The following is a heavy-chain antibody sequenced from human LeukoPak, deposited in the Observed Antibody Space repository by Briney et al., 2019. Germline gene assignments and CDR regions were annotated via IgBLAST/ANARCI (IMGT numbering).Heavy chain of an antibody. D-gene: IGHD3-22*01. Sequence: GSLRLSCAASGFTFSSYAMNWVRQAPGKGLEWVSTISGSGGSTYYADSVKGRFTISRDNSKNTLYLQMNSLRAEDTAVYYCAKPMYHYDSSGYPDYWGQGTLVTVSS. V-gene: IGHV3-23*01. CDR1: GFTFSSYA. CDR3: AKPMYHYDSSGYPDY. J-gene: IGHJ4*02. CDR2: ISGSGGST.